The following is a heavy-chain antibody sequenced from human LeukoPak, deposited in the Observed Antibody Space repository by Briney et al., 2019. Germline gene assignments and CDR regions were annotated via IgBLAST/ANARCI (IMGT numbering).Heavy chain of an antibody. Sequence: RGSLRLSCAASGFTFSSYSMNWVRQAPGKGLEWVSYISSSSSTIYYADSVKGRFTISRDNAKNSLYLQMNSLRAEDTAVYYCARDLRFLEWPPFDYWGQGTLVTVSS. CDR2: ISSSSSTI. J-gene: IGHJ4*02. CDR3: ARDLRFLEWPPFDY. D-gene: IGHD3-3*01. CDR1: GFTFSSYS. V-gene: IGHV3-48*01.